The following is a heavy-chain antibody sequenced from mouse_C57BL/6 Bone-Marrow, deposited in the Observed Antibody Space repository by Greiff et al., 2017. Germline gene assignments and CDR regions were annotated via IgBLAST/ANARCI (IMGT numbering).Heavy chain of an antibody. CDR2: IDPSDSYT. CDR1: GYTFTSYW. CDR3: ARGDGYWSY. Sequence: QVQLQQPGAELVKPGASVKLSCKASGYTFTSYWMQWVKQRPGQGLEWIGEIDPSDSYTNYNQKFKGKATLTVDTSSSTAYMQLSSLTSEDSAVYYCARGDGYWSYGGQGTTLTVSS. J-gene: IGHJ2*01. V-gene: IGHV1-50*01. D-gene: IGHD2-3*01.